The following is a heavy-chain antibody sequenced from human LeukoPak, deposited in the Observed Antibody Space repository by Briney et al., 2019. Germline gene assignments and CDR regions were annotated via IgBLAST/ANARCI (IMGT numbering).Heavy chain of an antibody. CDR1: GFTFSSFG. V-gene: IGHV3-30*03. Sequence: GGSLRLSCAASGFTFSSFGMHWVRQAPGKGLEWVAVISYDGSNKYYADSVMGRFTISRDNSKNTLYLQMNSLRADDTAVYYCARDLYSGSYCVDYWGQGTLVTVSS. D-gene: IGHD1-26*01. J-gene: IGHJ4*02. CDR3: ARDLYSGSYCVDY. CDR2: ISYDGSNK.